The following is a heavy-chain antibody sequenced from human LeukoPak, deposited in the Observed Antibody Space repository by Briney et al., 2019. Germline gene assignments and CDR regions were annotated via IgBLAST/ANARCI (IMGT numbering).Heavy chain of an antibody. Sequence: GGSLRLSCTVSGFTVSTNSMSWVRQAPGKGLEWVSFIYSDNTHYSDSVKGRFTISRDNSKNTLYLQMNSLRAEDTAVYYCAKEGANWNYVRYFDYWGQGTLVTVSS. CDR3: AKEGANWNYVRYFDY. J-gene: IGHJ4*02. CDR2: IYSDNT. V-gene: IGHV3-53*01. CDR1: GFTVSTNS. D-gene: IGHD1-7*01.